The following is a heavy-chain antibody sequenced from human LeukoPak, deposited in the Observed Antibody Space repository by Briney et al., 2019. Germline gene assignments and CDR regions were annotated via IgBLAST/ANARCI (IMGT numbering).Heavy chain of an antibody. D-gene: IGHD3-9*01. V-gene: IGHV3-21*01. CDR2: INNVASHI. CDR1: GFTFTTYT. CDR3: ARDATQYLRYGYFDS. J-gene: IGHJ4*02. Sequence: GRSLRLSCAASGFTFTTYTMNWVRRAPGKGLEWVSSINNVASHIYYADSVRGRFTISRDNAKNSVSLQMNNLRAEDTAVYYCARDATQYLRYGYFDSWGQGILVTVSS.